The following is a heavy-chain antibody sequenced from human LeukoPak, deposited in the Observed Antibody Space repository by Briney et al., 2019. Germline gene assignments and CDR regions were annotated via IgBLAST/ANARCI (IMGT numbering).Heavy chain of an antibody. CDR1: GGSISSYY. Sequence: TSETLSLTCTVSGGSISSYYWSWIRQPPGKGLEWIGYIYYSGSTNYNPSLKSRVTISVDTSKNQFSLKLSSVTAADTAVYYCARGEMAIIEDAFDIWGQGTTVTVSS. D-gene: IGHD5-24*01. CDR2: IYYSGST. CDR3: ARGEMAIIEDAFDI. J-gene: IGHJ3*02. V-gene: IGHV4-59*01.